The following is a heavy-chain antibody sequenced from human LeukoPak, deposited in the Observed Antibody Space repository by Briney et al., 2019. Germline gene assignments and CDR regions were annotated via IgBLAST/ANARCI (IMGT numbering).Heavy chain of an antibody. CDR1: GESFRDFF. Sequence: SETLSLTCAVYGESFRDFFWTWVRQTPGKGLEWIGEINDSGTTNYNPSLKSRVTISIDMSMSQFFLRMTSATVADTAVYYCSRRGRDRDWFPRTLDYWGQGTPVLVSS. CDR3: SRRGRDRDWFPRTLDY. CDR2: INDSGTT. D-gene: IGHD3-9*01. J-gene: IGHJ4*02. V-gene: IGHV4-34*01.